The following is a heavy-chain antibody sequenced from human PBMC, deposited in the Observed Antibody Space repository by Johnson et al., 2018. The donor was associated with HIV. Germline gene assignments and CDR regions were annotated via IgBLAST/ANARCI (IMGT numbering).Heavy chain of an antibody. CDR1: GFTFSSYG. CDR3: ASGPPVNAFDI. J-gene: IGHJ3*02. Sequence: QVQLVESGGGVVQPGGSLRLSCAASGFTFSSYGMHWVRQAPGKGLEWVAVISYDEIDKYYADSVTGRFTVSRDNSKNTLYLQMNSLRGEDTAVYYCASGPPVNAFDIWGQGTMVTVSS. CDR2: ISYDEIDK. V-gene: IGHV3-33*05.